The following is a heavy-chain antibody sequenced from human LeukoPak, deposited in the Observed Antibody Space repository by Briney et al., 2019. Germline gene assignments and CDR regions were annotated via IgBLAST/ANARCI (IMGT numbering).Heavy chain of an antibody. CDR3: VRDLGGRSGH. CDR2: ISYDGSNE. D-gene: IGHD1-26*01. J-gene: IGHJ4*02. Sequence: PGRSLRLSCAASGFTFSSYGMHWVRQAPGKGLEWVALISYDGSNEYYADSVRGRFTISRDNSKFTLYMQMNSLRAEDTAVYYCVRDLGGRSGHWGQGTLVTVSS. V-gene: IGHV3-30*03. CDR1: GFTFSSYG.